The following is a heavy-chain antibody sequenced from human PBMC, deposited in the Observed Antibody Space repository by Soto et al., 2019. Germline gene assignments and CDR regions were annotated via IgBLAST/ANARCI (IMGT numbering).Heavy chain of an antibody. Sequence: QLQLQESGSGLVKPSQTLSLTCAVSGGSISSGGYSWSWIRQPPGKGLEWIGYIYHSGSTYYNPPLKSRVTISVDRSKNPFSLKLSSVTAADTAVYYCASRYYDILTGSHWFDPWGQGTLVTVSS. V-gene: IGHV4-30-2*01. J-gene: IGHJ5*02. CDR2: IYHSGST. CDR3: ASRYYDILTGSHWFDP. CDR1: GGSISSGGYS. D-gene: IGHD3-9*01.